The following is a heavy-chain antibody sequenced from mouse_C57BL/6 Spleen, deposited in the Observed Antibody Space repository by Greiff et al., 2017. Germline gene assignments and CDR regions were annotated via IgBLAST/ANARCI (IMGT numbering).Heavy chain of an antibody. J-gene: IGHJ1*03. Sequence: DVMLVESGGGLVKPGGSLKLSCAASGFTFSDYGMHWVRQAPEKGLEWVAYISSGSSTIYYADTVKGRFTIPRDNAKNTLFLQMTSLRSEDTAMYYCARKESYYYGSRDWYFDVWGTGTTVTVSS. V-gene: IGHV5-17*01. CDR2: ISSGSSTI. CDR1: GFTFSDYG. CDR3: ARKESYYYGSRDWYFDV. D-gene: IGHD1-1*01.